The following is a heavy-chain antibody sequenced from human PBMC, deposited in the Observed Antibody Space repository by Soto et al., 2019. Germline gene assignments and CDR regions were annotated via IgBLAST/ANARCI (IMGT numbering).Heavy chain of an antibody. CDR3: ARSVEGHFDY. Sequence: EVQLVESGGDLVQRGGSLRLSCVASGFTFSVYSMNWVRKAPGKGLEWFSYITSDTKTITYADSVKGRFTISRDNAKNSVYLQMNSLRDEDTAVYYCARSVEGHFDYWGQGTVVTVSS. V-gene: IGHV3-48*02. D-gene: IGHD6-19*01. CDR1: GFTFSVYS. CDR2: ITSDTKTI. J-gene: IGHJ4*02.